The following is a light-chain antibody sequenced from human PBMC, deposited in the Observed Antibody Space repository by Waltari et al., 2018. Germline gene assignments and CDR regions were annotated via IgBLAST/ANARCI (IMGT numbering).Light chain of an antibody. V-gene: IGKV3-20*01. Sequence: EIVLTQSPGTLSLSPGERATLSCRASQSVSSSYLAWYQQKPGQAPRVLIHGESTRATGIPDRFSGSGSGTDFTLTISRLEPEDFAVYYCQQYGSSPWTFGQGTKVEIK. J-gene: IGKJ1*01. CDR3: QQYGSSPWT. CDR2: GES. CDR1: QSVSSSY.